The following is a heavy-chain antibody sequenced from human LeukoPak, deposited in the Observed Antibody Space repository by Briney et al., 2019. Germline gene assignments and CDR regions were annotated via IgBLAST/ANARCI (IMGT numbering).Heavy chain of an antibody. J-gene: IGHJ6*02. CDR3: ARDGYCTNGVCTSPYYYYYGMDV. D-gene: IGHD2-8*01. Sequence: ASVKVSCKASGYTFTSYGISWVRQAPGQGLGWMGWISAYNGNTNYAQKLQGRVTMTTDTSTSTAYMELRSLRSDDTAVYYCARDGYCTNGVCTSPYYYYYGMDVWGQGTTVTVSS. CDR1: GYTFTSYG. CDR2: ISAYNGNT. V-gene: IGHV1-18*01.